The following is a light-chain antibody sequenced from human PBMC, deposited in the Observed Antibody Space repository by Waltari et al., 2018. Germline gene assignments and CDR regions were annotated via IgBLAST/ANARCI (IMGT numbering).Light chain of an antibody. J-gene: IGLJ1*01. V-gene: IGLV3-21*01. CDR2: YDN. CDR1: NIESKS. Sequence: SYVLTQPPSVSVAPGETARITCGGNNIESKSVHWYRQRPGQAPVVVISYDNDRAAGIPERFSGSNSWNTATLTSSRVEAGDEADYYCQVWDANTDPGVFGTGTEVTVL. CDR3: QVWDANTDPGV.